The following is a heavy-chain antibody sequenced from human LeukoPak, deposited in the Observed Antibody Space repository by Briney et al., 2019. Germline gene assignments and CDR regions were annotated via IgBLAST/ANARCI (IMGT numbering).Heavy chain of an antibody. D-gene: IGHD5-18*01. V-gene: IGHV3-33*01. J-gene: IGHJ4*02. CDR3: ARGLGYSYGYGIDY. CDR1: GFIFSSYA. CDR2: IWFDGSNK. Sequence: GGSLRLSCAASGFIFSSYAMHWVRQAPGKGPEWVAIIWFDGSNKYYAESEEGRFTISRDNSKNTLYLQMNSLRAEDTAVYSCARGLGYSYGYGIDYWGQGTLVIASS.